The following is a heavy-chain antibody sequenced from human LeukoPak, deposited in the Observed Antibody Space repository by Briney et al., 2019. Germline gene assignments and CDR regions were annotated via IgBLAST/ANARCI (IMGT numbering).Heavy chain of an antibody. V-gene: IGHV4-34*01. CDR3: ARHPYLHYYGSGAGGYFDY. D-gene: IGHD3-10*01. CDR2: INHSGST. J-gene: IGHJ4*02. CDR1: GGSFSGYY. Sequence: SETLSLTCAVYGGSFSGYYWSWIRQPPGKGLEWIGEINHSGSTNYNPSLKSRVTISVDTSKNQFSLKLSSVTAADTAVYYCARHPYLHYYGSGAGGYFDYWGQGTLVTASS.